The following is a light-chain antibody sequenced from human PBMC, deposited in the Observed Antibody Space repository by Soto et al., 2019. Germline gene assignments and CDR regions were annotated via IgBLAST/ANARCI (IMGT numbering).Light chain of an antibody. CDR2: EVS. CDR1: SSDVGGYKY. V-gene: IGLV2-14*01. CDR3: SSYTSSSTVV. J-gene: IGLJ2*01. Sequence: QSALTQPASVSGSPGQSITISCTGTSSDVGGYKYVSWYQQYPGKAPKLMIYEVSNRPSGVSNRFSGSKSGNTASLTISGLQADDEADYYCSSYTSSSTVVFGGGTQLTVL.